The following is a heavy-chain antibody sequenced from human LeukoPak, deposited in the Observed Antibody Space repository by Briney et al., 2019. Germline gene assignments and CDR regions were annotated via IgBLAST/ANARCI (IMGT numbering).Heavy chain of an antibody. Sequence: GGSLRLSCAATGFTFSSYAMSWFRHAPGKGLERVSAISGSGGSADYADSVKGRFTISRDNSKNTLYLQMNSLRAEDTAVYYCAKDAETTVTGLLDYWGQGTLVTVSS. V-gene: IGHV3-23*01. CDR3: AKDAETTVTGLLDY. J-gene: IGHJ4*02. D-gene: IGHD4-17*01. CDR1: GFTFSSYA. CDR2: ISGSGGSA.